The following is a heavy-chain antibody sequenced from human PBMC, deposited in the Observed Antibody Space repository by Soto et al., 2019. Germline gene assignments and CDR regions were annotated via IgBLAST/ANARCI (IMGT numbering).Heavy chain of an antibody. J-gene: IGHJ6*02. CDR2: IIPIFGTA. CDR1: GGTFSSYA. D-gene: IGHD4-17*01. CDR3: ARGDYGGIQYYYYYGMDV. Sequence: SVKVSCKASGGTFSSYAISWVRQAPGQGVEWMGGIIPIFGTANYAQKFQGRVTITADESTSTAYMELSSLRSEDTAVYYCARGDYGGIQYYYYYGMDVWGQGTTVTVSS. V-gene: IGHV1-69*13.